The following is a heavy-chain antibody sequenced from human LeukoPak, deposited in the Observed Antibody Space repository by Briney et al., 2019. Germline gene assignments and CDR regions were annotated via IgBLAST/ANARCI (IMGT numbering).Heavy chain of an antibody. CDR2: INPSGGST. Sequence: ASVKVSCKASGYTFTSYYMHWVRQAPGQGLEWMGIINPSGGSTSYAQKLQGRVTMTTDTSTSTAYMELRSLRSDDTAVYYCARHSPVGIYYFDYWGQGTLVTVSS. CDR3: ARHSPVGIYYFDY. V-gene: IGHV1-46*01. D-gene: IGHD1-26*01. CDR1: GYTFTSYY. J-gene: IGHJ4*02.